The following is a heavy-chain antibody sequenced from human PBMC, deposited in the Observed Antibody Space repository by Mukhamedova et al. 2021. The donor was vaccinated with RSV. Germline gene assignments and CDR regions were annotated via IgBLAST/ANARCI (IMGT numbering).Heavy chain of an antibody. J-gene: IGHJ4*02. Sequence: VRQATGQGLEWMGWMNPNSGNTGYAQKFQGRVTMTRNTSISTAYMELSSLRSEDTAVYYCAGGGPDYYDSSGYYYRWFDYWGQGTL. D-gene: IGHD3-22*01. CDR2: MNPNSGNT. V-gene: IGHV1-8*01. CDR3: AGGGPDYYDSSGYYYRWFDY.